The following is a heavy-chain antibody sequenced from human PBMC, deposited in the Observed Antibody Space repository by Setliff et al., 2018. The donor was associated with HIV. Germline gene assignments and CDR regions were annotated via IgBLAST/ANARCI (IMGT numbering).Heavy chain of an antibody. Sequence: PSETLSLTCAVYGGSFNGYYWSWIRQPPGKGLEWIGEINHSGSTNYNPSLKSRVTTSVDKSKNQFSLRLSSVTAADTAVYYCARARRAGSGPKYFQHWGQGTLVTVS. CDR1: GGSFNGYY. J-gene: IGHJ1*01. CDR2: INHSGST. V-gene: IGHV4-34*01. D-gene: IGHD2-15*01. CDR3: ARARRAGSGPKYFQH.